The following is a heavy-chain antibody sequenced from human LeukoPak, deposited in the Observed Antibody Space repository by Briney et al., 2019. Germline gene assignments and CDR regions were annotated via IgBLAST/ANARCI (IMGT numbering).Heavy chain of an antibody. CDR3: ARGLRGYSYGYGYYYYMDV. Sequence: PSETLSLTCAVYGGSFSGYYWSWIRQPPGKGLEWIGEINHSGSTNYNPSLKSRVTISVDTSKNQFSLKLSSVTAADTAAYYCARGLRGYSYGYGYYYYMDVWGKGTTVTVSS. J-gene: IGHJ6*03. V-gene: IGHV4-34*01. D-gene: IGHD5-18*01. CDR1: GGSFSGYY. CDR2: INHSGST.